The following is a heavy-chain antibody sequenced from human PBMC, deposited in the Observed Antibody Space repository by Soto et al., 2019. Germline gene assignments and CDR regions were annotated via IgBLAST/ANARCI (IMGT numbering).Heavy chain of an antibody. V-gene: IGHV3-48*03. CDR3: ARDPAIYSGKFDYGLDV. D-gene: IGHD4-4*01. Sequence: LRLSCAVSGFTFSNYEMNWVRQAPGKGLEWVSYIGTSGRTIYYADSVRGRFTISRDNAKNSLYLQMNSLRAEDTAVYYCARDPAIYSGKFDYGLDVWGQGTTVTVSS. CDR1: GFTFSNYE. CDR2: IGTSGRTI. J-gene: IGHJ6*02.